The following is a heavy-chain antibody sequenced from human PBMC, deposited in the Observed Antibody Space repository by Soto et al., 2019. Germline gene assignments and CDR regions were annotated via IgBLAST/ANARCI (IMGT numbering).Heavy chain of an antibody. CDR1: GFTFSSYA. V-gene: IGHV3-9*01. CDR3: AKDKSNEELSVYYYNGLDV. Sequence: GGSLRLSCAASGFTFSSYAMSWVRQAPGKGLEWVSGISWNSANVDYADSVKGRFTISRDNAKNALYLQMDSLRAEDTALYYCAKDKSNEELSVYYYNGLDVWGQGTTVTVSS. CDR2: ISWNSANV. J-gene: IGHJ6*02. D-gene: IGHD3-16*02.